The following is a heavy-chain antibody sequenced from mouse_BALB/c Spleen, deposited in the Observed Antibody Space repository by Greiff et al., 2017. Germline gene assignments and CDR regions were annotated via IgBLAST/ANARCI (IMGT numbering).Heavy chain of an antibody. CDR3: ARGAYYRYDGAMDD. J-gene: IGHJ4*01. Sequence: EVQRVESGGGLVKPGGSLKLSCAASGFTFSDYYMYWVRQTPEKRLEWVATISDGGSYTYYPDSVKGRFTISRDNAKNNLYLQMSSLKSEDTAMYYCARGAYYRYDGAMDDWGQGTSVTVSS. CDR2: ISDGGSYT. V-gene: IGHV5-4*02. D-gene: IGHD2-14*01. CDR1: GFTFSDYY.